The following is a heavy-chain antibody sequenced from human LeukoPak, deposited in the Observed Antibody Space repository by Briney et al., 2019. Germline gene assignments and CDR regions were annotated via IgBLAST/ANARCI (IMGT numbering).Heavy chain of an antibody. CDR2: ISAYNGNT. CDR3: ARGPGTAAAPHYYFDY. J-gene: IGHJ4*02. V-gene: IGHV1-18*01. D-gene: IGHD6-13*01. Sequence: ASVKVSCKGSGYTFTSYGISWVRQAPGQGLEWTGWISAYNGNTNYAQKLQGRVTMTTDTSTSTAYMELRSLRSDDTAVYYCARGPGTAAAPHYYFDYWGQGTLVTVSS. CDR1: GYTFTSYG.